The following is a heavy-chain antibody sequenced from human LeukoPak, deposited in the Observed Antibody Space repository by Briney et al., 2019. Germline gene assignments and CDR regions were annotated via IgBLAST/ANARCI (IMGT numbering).Heavy chain of an antibody. CDR1: GGTFSSYA. CDR2: IIPIFGTA. CDR3: ARDRRELWPLDY. V-gene: IGHV1-69*05. J-gene: IGHJ4*02. Sequence: GASVKVSCKASGGTFSSYAISWVRQAPGQGLEWMGGIIPIFGTANYAQKFQGRVTITTDESTSTAYMELSSLRSEDTAVYYCARDRRELWPLDYWGQGTLVTVSS. D-gene: IGHD1-26*01.